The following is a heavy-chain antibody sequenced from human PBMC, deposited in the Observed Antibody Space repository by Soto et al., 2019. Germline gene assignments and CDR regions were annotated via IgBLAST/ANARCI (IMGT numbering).Heavy chain of an antibody. D-gene: IGHD5-12*01. J-gene: IGHJ4*02. CDR3: ARGGGYRSGYDWVWY. Sequence: QVQLQESGPGLVKPSQTLSLTCTVSGGSISSGGYYWSWIRQHPGKGLEWIGYIYYSGSTYYNPSLKSRVARSVGTSKDRLPLEGSSGTAAGTAVYYCARGGGYRSGYDWVWYWGQGTLVTVSS. CDR2: IYYSGST. CDR1: GGSISSGGYY. V-gene: IGHV4-31*03.